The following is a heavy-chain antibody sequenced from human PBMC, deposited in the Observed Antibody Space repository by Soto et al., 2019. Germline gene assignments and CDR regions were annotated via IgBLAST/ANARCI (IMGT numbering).Heavy chain of an antibody. CDR2: IYYSGST. CDR1: GGSISSYY. CDR3: ARHLRYFSGGSCYQKGYYFDY. D-gene: IGHD2-15*01. V-gene: IGHV4-59*08. J-gene: IGHJ4*02. Sequence: SETLSLTCTVSGGSISSYYWSWIRQPPGKVLEWNGYIYYSGSTNYNPSLKSRVTISVDTSKNQFSLKLSSLTAADTAVYYCARHLRYFSGGSCYQKGYYFDYWGQGTLVTVSS.